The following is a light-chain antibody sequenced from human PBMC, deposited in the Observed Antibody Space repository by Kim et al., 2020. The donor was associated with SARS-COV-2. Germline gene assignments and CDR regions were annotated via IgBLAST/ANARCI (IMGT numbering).Light chain of an antibody. V-gene: IGLV3-1*01. CDR2: KDT. Sequence: ARPGQEASITGCAETLRKKYACWYQRKAGETPVWVTFKDTKRRGGIPERFSGSNSGNTATLTISGTQTMNEADYNRQACDGNAVVFGGGTQLTVL. CDR1: TLRKKY. CDR3: QACDGNAVV. J-gene: IGLJ2*01.